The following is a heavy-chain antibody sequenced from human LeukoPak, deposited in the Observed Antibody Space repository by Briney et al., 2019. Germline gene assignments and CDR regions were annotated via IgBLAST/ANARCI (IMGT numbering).Heavy chain of an antibody. J-gene: IGHJ4*02. V-gene: IGHV3-7*03. CDR1: GGSISSYY. D-gene: IGHD3-3*01. Sequence: PSETLSLTCTVSGGSISSYYWSWIRQPPGKGLEWVANIKLDGSEKNYVDSVKGRFTISRDNTKNSLYLQMNSLRVEDTAVFYCARDQYDTWSRRGNFDSWGQGTLVIVSS. CDR2: IKLDGSEK. CDR3: ARDQYDTWSRRGNFDS.